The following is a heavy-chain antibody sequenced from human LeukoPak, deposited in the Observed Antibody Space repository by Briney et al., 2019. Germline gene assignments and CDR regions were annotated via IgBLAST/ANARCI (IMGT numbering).Heavy chain of an antibody. CDR2: IGTSSTTI. V-gene: IGHV3-48*01. Sequence: GGSLRLSCAASGFTFSSYTMNWVRQPPGKGLEWVSNIGTSSTTIYYADSVKGRFTTSRDNAKNSLYLQMNSLRADDTAVYYCARFAAGGSYYYYMDVWGKGTTVTVSS. D-gene: IGHD6-25*01. J-gene: IGHJ6*03. CDR1: GFTFSSYT. CDR3: ARFAAGGSYYYYMDV.